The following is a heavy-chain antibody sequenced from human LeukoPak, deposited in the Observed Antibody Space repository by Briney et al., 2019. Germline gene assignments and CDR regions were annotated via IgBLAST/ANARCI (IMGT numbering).Heavy chain of an antibody. D-gene: IGHD4-23*01. V-gene: IGHV3-66*01. CDR3: ARDGYGGNSGTFDY. CDR1: GFTVSSNY. CDR2: IYSGGST. Sequence: GGSLRLSCAASGFTVSSNYMSWVRQAPGKGLEWVSVIYSGGSTYYADSVKGRFTISRDNSKNTLYLQMNSLRAEDTAVYYCARDGYGGNSGTFDYWGQGTLVTVSS. J-gene: IGHJ4*02.